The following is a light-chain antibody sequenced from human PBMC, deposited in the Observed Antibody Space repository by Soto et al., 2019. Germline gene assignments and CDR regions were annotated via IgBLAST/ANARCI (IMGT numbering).Light chain of an antibody. Sequence: QSALTQPASVSGSAGQSITISCTGTSSDVGGYNYVSWYQQHPGKAPKLMIYDVINRPSGVSNRFSGSKSGNTASLTISGLQAEDEADYYCSSYTSSSTRVFGGGTKLTV. CDR3: SSYTSSSTRV. CDR2: DVI. CDR1: SSDVGGYNY. V-gene: IGLV2-14*01. J-gene: IGLJ2*01.